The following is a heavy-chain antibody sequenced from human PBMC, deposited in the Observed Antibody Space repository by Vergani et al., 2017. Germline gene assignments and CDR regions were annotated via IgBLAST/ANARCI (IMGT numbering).Heavy chain of an antibody. J-gene: IGHJ1*01. D-gene: IGHD2-15*01. CDR1: GFTFGDYY. CDR3: ARISGGSPPYLHY. V-gene: IGHV3-7*01. Sequence: EVHLEESGGGLVQPGGSLRLSCAASGFTFGDYYMAWIRLAPGKGLDWVASIKRDGTETFYVDSVKGRFTISRDNAKTTLYLQMNSLRDEDRGVYYCARISGGSPPYLHYWGQGTLVTVAS. CDR2: IKRDGTET.